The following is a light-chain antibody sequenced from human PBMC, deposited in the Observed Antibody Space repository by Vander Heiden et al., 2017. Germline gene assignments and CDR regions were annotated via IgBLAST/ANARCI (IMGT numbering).Light chain of an antibody. Sequence: QSVLTQPPSASGTPGQRVTIPCSGSSSNIGSNTVNWYQQVPGTAPKRRILNNNQRPSGVPDRFSGSKSGTSASLAITGLQSEDEADDDCAAWDDSLNGGMFGGGTKLTVL. CDR1: SSNIGSNT. V-gene: IGLV1-44*01. J-gene: IGLJ3*02. CDR2: NNN. CDR3: AAWDDSLNGGM.